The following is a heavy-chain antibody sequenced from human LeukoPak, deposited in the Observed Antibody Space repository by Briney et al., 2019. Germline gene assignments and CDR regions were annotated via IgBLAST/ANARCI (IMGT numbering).Heavy chain of an antibody. CDR3: AASRYCTAGSCTPFDF. J-gene: IGHJ4*02. CDR2: INPNGGST. D-gene: IGHD2-15*01. Sequence: ASVRVSCKPSGYTFIAYYIHWVRLAPGQGLEWRAWINPNGGSTNYAQWFQGRVTLTRDTSISTVYMELKSLRSDDTAVYYCAASRYCTAGSCTPFDFWGQGILVTVSS. V-gene: IGHV1-2*02. CDR1: GYTFIAYY.